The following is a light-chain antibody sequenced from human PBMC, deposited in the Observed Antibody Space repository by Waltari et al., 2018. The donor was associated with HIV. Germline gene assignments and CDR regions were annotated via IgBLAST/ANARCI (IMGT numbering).Light chain of an antibody. Sequence: VFSQSPCTLSLSLGDRAPLSCKASQSISSSDLAWYQQKPCQAPRLLTDGASSGATGIPDRFSRSGSGTDFTLTISRLEPEDFAVYYCQQYGNAPRTFGGGTKVEIK. V-gene: IGKV3-20*01. CDR1: QSISSSD. CDR3: QQYGNAPRT. CDR2: GAS. J-gene: IGKJ4*01.